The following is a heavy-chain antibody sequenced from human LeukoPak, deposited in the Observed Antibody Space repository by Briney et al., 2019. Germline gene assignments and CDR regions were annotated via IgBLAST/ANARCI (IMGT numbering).Heavy chain of an antibody. D-gene: IGHD5-18*01. J-gene: IGHJ6*03. CDR1: GYTFTSYD. CDR2: MNPNSVNT. Sequence: ASVKVSCKASGYTFTSYDFDWVRQGHGQGLEWMGWMNPNSVNTGYAQKFQGRVTMTRNTSISTAYMELSSLRSEDTAVYYCARGHRVQLWFEATYYYYYYMDVWGKGTTVTVSS. CDR3: ARGHRVQLWFEATYYYYYYMDV. V-gene: IGHV1-8*01.